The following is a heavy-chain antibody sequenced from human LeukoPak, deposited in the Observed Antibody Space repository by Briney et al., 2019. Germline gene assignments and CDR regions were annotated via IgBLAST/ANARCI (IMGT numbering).Heavy chain of an antibody. D-gene: IGHD3-10*01. CDR3: ARLGLWFGRTDY. Sequence: SETLSLTCTVSGGSISSRSYYWGWIRQPPGKGLEWIGTVDYAGDTYHNPSLKSRVTMSVDTSKNQFSLKLTSVSAADTAVYYCARLGLWFGRTDYWGQGTLVTVSS. V-gene: IGHV4-39*01. J-gene: IGHJ4*02. CDR1: GGSISSRSYY. CDR2: VDYAGDT.